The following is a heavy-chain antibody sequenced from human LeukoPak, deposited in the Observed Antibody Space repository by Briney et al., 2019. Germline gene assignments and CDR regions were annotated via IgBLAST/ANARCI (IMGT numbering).Heavy chain of an antibody. CDR3: AKDVAAADYYYYGMDV. CDR1: GFTFSSYA. Sequence: PGGSLRLSCAASGFTFSSYAMSWVRQAPGKGLERVSAISGSGGSTYYADSVKGRFTISRDNSKNTLYLQMNSLRAEDTAVYYCAKDVAAADYYYYGMDVWGQGTTVTVSS. CDR2: ISGSGGST. V-gene: IGHV3-23*01. J-gene: IGHJ6*02. D-gene: IGHD6-13*01.